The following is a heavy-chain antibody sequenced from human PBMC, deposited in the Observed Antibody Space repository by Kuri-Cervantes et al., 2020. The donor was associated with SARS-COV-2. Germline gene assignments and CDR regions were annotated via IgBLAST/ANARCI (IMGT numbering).Heavy chain of an antibody. V-gene: IGHV3-7*02. CDR2: IKQDGSEE. J-gene: IGHJ6*02. CDR3: ARYGFGYSTFYGMDV. CDR1: GFSFSTYW. Sequence: GESLKISCAASGFSFSTYWMTWVRQAPGVGLEWVANIKQDGSEEYYVDSVKGRFIISRDNAKNSLYLQMNSLRDEDTAVYYCARYGFGYSTFYGMDVWGQGTTVTVSS. D-gene: IGHD6-13*01.